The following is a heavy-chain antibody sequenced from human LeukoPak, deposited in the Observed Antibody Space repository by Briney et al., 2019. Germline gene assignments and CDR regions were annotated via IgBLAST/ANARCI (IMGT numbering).Heavy chain of an antibody. Sequence: PGGSLRLSCAASGFTFSSYSMNWVRQAPGKGLEWVSSISSSSSYIYYADSVKGRFTISRDNAKNSLYLQMNSLRAEDTAVYYCAKVAEDGYPFDYWGQGTLVTVSS. J-gene: IGHJ4*02. CDR2: ISSSSSYI. D-gene: IGHD5-24*01. CDR1: GFTFSSYS. CDR3: AKVAEDGYPFDY. V-gene: IGHV3-21*01.